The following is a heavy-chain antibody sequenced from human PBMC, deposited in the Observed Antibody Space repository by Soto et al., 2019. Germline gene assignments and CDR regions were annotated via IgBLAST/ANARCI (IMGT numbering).Heavy chain of an antibody. V-gene: IGHV3-23*01. J-gene: IGHJ4*02. CDR1: GITISNYP. CDR3: VKDDGGYPSTAPH. Sequence: EVQLLESGGGLVQPGGSLRLSCAASGITISNYPMSWVRQAPGKGLDWVSGISGSGDRTYYADSAKGRFTISKDISKNLLSLQLDNLGVEDTAVYFCVKDDGGYPSTAPHWGQGTLVTVSS. D-gene: IGHD3-22*01. CDR2: ISGSGDRT.